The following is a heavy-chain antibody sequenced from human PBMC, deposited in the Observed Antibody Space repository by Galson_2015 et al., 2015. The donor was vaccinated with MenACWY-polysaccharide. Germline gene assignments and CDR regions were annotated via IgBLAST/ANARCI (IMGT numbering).Heavy chain of an antibody. D-gene: IGHD3-10*01. CDR1: GGSISRTSHY. V-gene: IGHV4-39*07. Sequence: SETLSLTCTVSGGSISRTSHYWGWVRQPPGKGLEWIGSIYDSGTTYYNPSLKGRVTISIDTSKNQFSLNVTSVTAADTAVYFCARDSHDYGSGSFGWFDPWGQGILVPVSS. CDR3: ARDSHDYGSGSFGWFDP. CDR2: IYDSGTT. J-gene: IGHJ5*02.